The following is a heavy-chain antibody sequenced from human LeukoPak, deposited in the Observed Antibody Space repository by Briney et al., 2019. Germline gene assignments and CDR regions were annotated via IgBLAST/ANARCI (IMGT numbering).Heavy chain of an antibody. V-gene: IGHV3-74*01. CDR2: IKSDGAGT. J-gene: IGHJ4*02. CDR3: ARGGYGAYMG. D-gene: IGHD4-17*01. Sequence: GGSLRLSCAASGFSFSSFWMHWVRQALGKGLVWVSGIKSDGAGTSYVDSVKGRFTISRDNAKNTLDLQMNSLRAEDTAVYYCARGGYGAYMGWGQGMLVTVSS. CDR1: GFSFSSFW.